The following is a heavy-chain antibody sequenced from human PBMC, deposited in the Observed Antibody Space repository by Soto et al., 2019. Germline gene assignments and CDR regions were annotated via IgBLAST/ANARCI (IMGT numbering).Heavy chain of an antibody. J-gene: IGHJ4*02. D-gene: IGHD3-10*01. CDR3: ARSDYYGSGNIIRTPFDY. CDR1: GFTFSDYY. Sequence: PGGSLRLSCAASGFTFSDYYMSWIRQAPGKGLEWVSFISSASSYTNYADTVKGRFTISRDNAKNSLYLEMNSLRAEDTAVYYCARSDYYGSGNIIRTPFDYWGQGTLVTVSS. V-gene: IGHV3-11*03. CDR2: ISSASSYT.